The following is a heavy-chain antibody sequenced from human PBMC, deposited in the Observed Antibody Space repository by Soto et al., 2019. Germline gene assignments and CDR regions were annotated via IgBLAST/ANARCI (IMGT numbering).Heavy chain of an antibody. J-gene: IGHJ6*03. CDR1: AFTFTGYA. CDR2: IRSKANSYAT. V-gene: IGHV3-73*01. CDR3: TSPSSGYDPYYYYYMDV. Sequence: GGSLSLSCAPSAFTFTGYAMHWVRPASGKGLAWVGRIRSKANSYATAYAASVKGRFTISRDDSKNTAYLQMNSLKTEDTAVYYCTSPSSGYDPYYYYYMDVWGKGTTVTVSS. D-gene: IGHD5-12*01.